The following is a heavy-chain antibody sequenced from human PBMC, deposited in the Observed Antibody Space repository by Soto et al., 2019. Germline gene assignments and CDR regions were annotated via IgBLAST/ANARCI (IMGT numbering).Heavy chain of an antibody. V-gene: IGHV1-69*01. Sequence: QVQLVQSGAEVKKPGSSVKVSCKASGGTFSSYAISWVRQAPGQGLEWMGGIIPIFGTANYAQKFQGRVTINAEESTSTAYMEPSSLRSEDTAVDYCARGPPYYYDSSGPWGYFQHWGQGTLVTVSS. D-gene: IGHD3-22*01. CDR2: IIPIFGTA. CDR3: ARGPPYYYDSSGPWGYFQH. J-gene: IGHJ1*01. CDR1: GGTFSSYA.